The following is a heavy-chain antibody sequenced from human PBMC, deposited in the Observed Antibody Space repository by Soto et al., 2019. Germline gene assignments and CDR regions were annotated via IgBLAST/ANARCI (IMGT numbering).Heavy chain of an antibody. CDR3: ARDICSSSSCYLYYDYGMDV. CDR1: GFTFSSYE. D-gene: IGHD2-2*01. V-gene: IGHV3-48*03. Sequence: PGGSLRLSCAASGFTFSSYEMNWVRQAPGKGLEWLSYITSSGSNTHYADSVKGRFTISRDNAKNSLYLQMNSLRAEDTAVYYCARDICSSSSCYLYYDYGMDVWGQGTTVTVSS. CDR2: ITSSGSNT. J-gene: IGHJ6*02.